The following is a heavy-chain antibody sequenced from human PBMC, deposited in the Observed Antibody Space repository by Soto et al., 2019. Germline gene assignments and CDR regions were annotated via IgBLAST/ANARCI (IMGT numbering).Heavy chain of an antibody. J-gene: IGHJ4*02. CDR2: IYWDDDK. D-gene: IGHD3-22*01. CDR1: GFSLSTSGVG. CDR3: AHRRDYYDSSGYYKGFDY. Sequence: QITLKESGPTLVKPTQTLTLTCTFSGFSLSTSGVGVGWIRQPPGKALEWLALIYWDDDKRYSPSLKSRLTITRDTSKNPVVLTMTNIDPVDTATYYCAHRRDYYDSSGYYKGFDYWGQGTLVTVSS. V-gene: IGHV2-5*02.